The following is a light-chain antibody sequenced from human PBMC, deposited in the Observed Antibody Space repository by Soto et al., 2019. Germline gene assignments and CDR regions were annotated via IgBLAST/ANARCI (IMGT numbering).Light chain of an antibody. Sequence: EFVLTQSPGTLSLSPGERATPSCRASQTVRNNYLAWYQQKPGQAPRLLIYDASSRATGIPDRFSGSGSGTDFTLTITRLEPEDFAVYYCQQYVTSSPRTFGQGTKVDIK. CDR3: QQYVTSSPRT. CDR2: DAS. V-gene: IGKV3-20*01. CDR1: QTVRNNY. J-gene: IGKJ1*01.